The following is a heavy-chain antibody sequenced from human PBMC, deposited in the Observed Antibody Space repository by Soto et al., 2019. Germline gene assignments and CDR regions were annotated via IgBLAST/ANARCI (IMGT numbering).Heavy chain of an antibody. CDR1: GYSFISYW. V-gene: IGHV5-51*01. CDR3: ARHDLVGETVSLFDY. CDR2: IYPGDSDT. Sequence: GESLKISCKGSGYSFISYWIGWVRQMPGKGLEWMGIIYPGDSDTRYSPSFQGQVTMSADKSISTAYLQWSSLKASDSAMYYCARHDLVGETVSLFDYWGQGTPVTVSS. D-gene: IGHD1-26*01. J-gene: IGHJ4*02.